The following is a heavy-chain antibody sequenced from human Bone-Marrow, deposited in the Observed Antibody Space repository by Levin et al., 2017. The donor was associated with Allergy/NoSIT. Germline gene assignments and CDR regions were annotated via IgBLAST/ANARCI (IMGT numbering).Heavy chain of an antibody. CDR1: GFTFSSYA. D-gene: IGHD3-22*01. CDR2: ISGTGGST. J-gene: IGHJ4*02. V-gene: IGHV3-23*01. Sequence: GESLKISCAASGFTFSSYAMSWVRQAPGKGLEWVSAISGTGGSTFYAVSVKGRFTISRDNSKNTLSLQMNSLRAEDTAVYYCATQKDYYSTGYYSSTGAFDYWGQGALVTVTS. CDR3: ATQKDYYSTGYYSSTGAFDY.